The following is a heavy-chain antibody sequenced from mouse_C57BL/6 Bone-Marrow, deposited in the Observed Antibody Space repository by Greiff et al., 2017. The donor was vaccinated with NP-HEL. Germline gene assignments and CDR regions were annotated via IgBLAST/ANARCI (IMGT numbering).Heavy chain of an antibody. CDR3: TRDGSSYSAWFAY. CDR1: GYTFTDYE. CDR2: IDPETGGT. J-gene: IGHJ3*01. D-gene: IGHD1-1*01. Sequence: VQLQQSGAELVRPGASVTLSCKASGYTFTDYEMHWVKQTPVHGLEWIGAIDPETGGTAYNQKFKGKAILTADKSSSTAYMELRSLTSEDSAVYYCTRDGSSYSAWFAYWGQGTLVTVSA. V-gene: IGHV1-15*01.